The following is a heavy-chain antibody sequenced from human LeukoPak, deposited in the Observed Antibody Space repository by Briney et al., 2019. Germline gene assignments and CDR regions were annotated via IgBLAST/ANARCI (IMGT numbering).Heavy chain of an antibody. CDR1: GYTFTSYG. J-gene: IGHJ4*02. CDR2: ISAYNGNT. V-gene: IGHV1-18*01. CDR3: ARDGLYSDYYDSGGYYLPFGY. D-gene: IGHD3-22*01. Sequence: ASVKVSCKASGYTFTSYGISWVRQAPGQGLEWMGWISAYNGNTNYAQKLQGRVTMTTDTSTSTAYMELRSLRSDDTAVYYCARDGLYSDYYDSGGYYLPFGYWGQGTLVTVSS.